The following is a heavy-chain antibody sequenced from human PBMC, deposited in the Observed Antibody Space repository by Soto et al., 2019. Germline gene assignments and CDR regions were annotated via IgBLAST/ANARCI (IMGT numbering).Heavy chain of an antibody. CDR3: AKEGCSGGSCYSDYFDY. CDR1: GFTFSSYG. V-gene: IGHV3-30*18. Sequence: GGSLRLSCAASGFTFSSYGMHWVRQAPGKGLEWVAVISYDGSNKYYADSVKGRFTISRDNSKNTLYLQMNSLRAEDTAVYYCAKEGCSGGSCYSDYFDYWGQGTLVTVSS. CDR2: ISYDGSNK. D-gene: IGHD2-15*01. J-gene: IGHJ4*02.